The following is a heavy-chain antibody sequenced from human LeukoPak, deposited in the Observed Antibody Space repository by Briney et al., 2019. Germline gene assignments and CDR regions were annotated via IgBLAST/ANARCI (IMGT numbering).Heavy chain of an antibody. V-gene: IGHV4-39*07. J-gene: IGHJ4*02. CDR2: IYYSGST. CDR3: ARSIAVDNPHFDF. Sequence: PSETLSLTCTVSGDSISSSSYYWGWIRQPPGKGLEWIGSIYYSGSTYYNPSLKSRVTISVDTSKNQFSLKLSSVTAADTAVYYCARSIAVDNPHFDFWGQGTLVTVSS. CDR1: GDSISSSSYY. D-gene: IGHD6-19*01.